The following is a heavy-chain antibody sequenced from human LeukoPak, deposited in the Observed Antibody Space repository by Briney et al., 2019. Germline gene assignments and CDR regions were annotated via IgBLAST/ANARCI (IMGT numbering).Heavy chain of an antibody. Sequence: GASVKVSCKASGYTFTGYYMHWVRQAPGQGLEWMGWINPNSGGTNYAQKFQGRVTMTRDTSISTAYMELSRLRSDDTAVYYCARDRRGIVPAATNLDYWGQGTLVTVSS. CDR2: INPNSGGT. J-gene: IGHJ4*02. D-gene: IGHD2-2*01. CDR1: GYTFTGYY. CDR3: ARDRRGIVPAATNLDY. V-gene: IGHV1-2*02.